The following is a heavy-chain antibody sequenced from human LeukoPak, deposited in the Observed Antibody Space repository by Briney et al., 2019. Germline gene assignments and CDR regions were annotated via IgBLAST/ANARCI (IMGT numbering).Heavy chain of an antibody. J-gene: IGHJ4*02. D-gene: IGHD5-18*01. Sequence: SETLSLTCTVSGGSISSYYWSWIRQPPGKGLEWIGYIYYSGSTNYNPSLKSRVTISVDTSKNPFSLKLSSVTAADTAVYYCARLLPGTAMDLFDYWGQGTLVTVSS. CDR1: GGSISSYY. V-gene: IGHV4-59*08. CDR3: ARLLPGTAMDLFDY. CDR2: IYYSGST.